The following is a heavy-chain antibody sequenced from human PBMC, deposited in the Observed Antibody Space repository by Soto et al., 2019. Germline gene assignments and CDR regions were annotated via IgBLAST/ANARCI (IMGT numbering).Heavy chain of an antibody. D-gene: IGHD4-17*01. V-gene: IGHV3-64*02. CDR2: ISDNGFST. CDR3: ARGPSTVATWLDY. J-gene: IGHJ4*02. CDR1: GFTFSNYA. Sequence: GGSLRLSCAASGFTFSNYAMHWVRQAPGKGLEYVSAISDNGFSTYYGDSVRGRFIISRDSSKNTLYLQMGSLRAEDMAVYYCARGPSTVATWLDYWGQGTLVTVSS.